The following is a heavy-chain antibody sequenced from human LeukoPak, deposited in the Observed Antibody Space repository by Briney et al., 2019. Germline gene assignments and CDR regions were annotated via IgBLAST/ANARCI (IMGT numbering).Heavy chain of an antibody. J-gene: IGHJ4*02. D-gene: IGHD3-10*01. CDR2: ISAYSGNT. Sequence: ASVKVSCKASGYTFTSYGISWVRQAPGQGLEWMGWISAYSGNTNYAQKLQGRVTMTTDTSTSTAYMELRSLRSDDTAVYYCARGRITMVRGVLAFDYWGQGTLVTVSS. V-gene: IGHV1-18*01. CDR3: ARGRITMVRGVLAFDY. CDR1: GYTFTSYG.